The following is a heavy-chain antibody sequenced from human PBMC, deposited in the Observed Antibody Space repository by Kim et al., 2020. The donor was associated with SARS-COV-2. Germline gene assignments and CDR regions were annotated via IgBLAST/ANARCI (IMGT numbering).Heavy chain of an antibody. CDR3: AKGRVGATKGNFDY. D-gene: IGHD1-26*01. Sequence: ADSVKGRFTISRDTSKNTLYLQMNSLRAEDTAVYYCAKGRVGATKGNFDYWGQGTLVTVSS. J-gene: IGHJ4*02. V-gene: IGHV3-23*01.